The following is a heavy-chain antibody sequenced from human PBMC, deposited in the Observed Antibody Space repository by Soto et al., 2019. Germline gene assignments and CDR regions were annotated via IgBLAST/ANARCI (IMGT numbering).Heavy chain of an antibody. V-gene: IGHV3-15*01. CDR2: ITTSGGTA. CDR3: TTFSGVPTVTS. CDR1: GFLFTNAW. J-gene: IGHJ5*02. D-gene: IGHD5-12*01. Sequence: PGGSMRLSCAASGFLFTNAWMNWVRQVSGKGLEWVGRITTSGGTADYAAPVKGRFTISRDDSTNTLYLQMNSLKTEDTAVYYCTTFSGVPTVTSWGQGTLVTVSS.